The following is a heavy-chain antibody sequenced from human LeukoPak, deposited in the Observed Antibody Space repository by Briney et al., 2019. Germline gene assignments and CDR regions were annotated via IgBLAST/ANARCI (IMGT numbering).Heavy chain of an antibody. J-gene: IGHJ4*02. CDR3: ARGSYDYVWGSYRHRYFDP. CDR2: IYYSGST. D-gene: IGHD3-16*02. Sequence: PSETLSLTCTVSGGSISSYYWSWIRQPPGKGLEWIGYIYYSGSTNYNPSLKSRVTISVDTSKNQFSLKLSSVTAADTAVYYCARGSYDYVWGSYRHRYFDPWGQGTLVTVSS. CDR1: GGSISSYY. V-gene: IGHV4-59*12.